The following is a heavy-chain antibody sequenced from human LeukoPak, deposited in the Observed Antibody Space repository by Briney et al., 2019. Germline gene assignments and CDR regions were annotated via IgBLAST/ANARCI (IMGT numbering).Heavy chain of an antibody. CDR3: ARLRGYSYGYGN. J-gene: IGHJ4*02. D-gene: IGHD5-18*01. CDR2: INSDGSST. CDR1: GFTFSSYW. V-gene: IGHV3-74*01. Sequence: SGGSLRLSCAASGFTFSSYWMHWVRQAPGKGLVWVSRINSDGSSTSYADSVKGRFTISRDNAKNTLYLQMNSLRAEDTAVYYCARLRGYSYGYGNWGQGTLVTVSS.